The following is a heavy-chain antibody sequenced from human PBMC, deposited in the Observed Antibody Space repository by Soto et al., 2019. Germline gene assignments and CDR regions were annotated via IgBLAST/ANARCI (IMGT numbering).Heavy chain of an antibody. CDR3: AKDREDCISTSCYVGYYGMDV. CDR2: ISYDGSNK. V-gene: IGHV3-30*18. J-gene: IGHJ6*02. D-gene: IGHD2-2*01. Sequence: QVQLVESGGGVVQPGRSLRLSCAASGFTFSSYGMHWVRQAPGKGLEWVEVISYDGSNKYYADSVKARFTLTRDNSKNTLNLQITSLGAEDTAVYYCAKDREDCISTSCYVGYYGMDVWGQGTTVTVSS. CDR1: GFTFSSYG.